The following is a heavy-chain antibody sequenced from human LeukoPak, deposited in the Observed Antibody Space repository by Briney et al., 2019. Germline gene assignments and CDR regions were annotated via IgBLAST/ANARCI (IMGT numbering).Heavy chain of an antibody. D-gene: IGHD2-2*01. CDR2: MNPNSGNT. V-gene: IGHV1-8*01. CDR1: GYTFTSYD. CDR3: ASLPYCSSTSCYGLAFDI. J-gene: IGHJ3*02. Sequence: ASVKVSCTASGYTFTSYDINWVRQAPGQGLEWMGWMNPNSGNTGYAQKFQGRVTITRNTSISTAYMELSSLRSEDTAVYYCASLPYCSSTSCYGLAFDIWGQGTMVTVSS.